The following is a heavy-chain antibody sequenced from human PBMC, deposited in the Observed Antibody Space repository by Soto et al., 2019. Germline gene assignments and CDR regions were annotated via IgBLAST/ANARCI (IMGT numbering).Heavy chain of an antibody. Sequence: GESLKISCKGSGYSFTSYWIGWVRQMPGKGLEWMGIIYPGDSDTRYSPSFQGQVTISADKSISTAYLQWSSLKASDTAMYYCARHHGFPRDETSYGMDVWGQGTTVTVSS. V-gene: IGHV5-51*01. J-gene: IGHJ6*02. D-gene: IGHD2-21*02. CDR2: IYPGDSDT. CDR3: ARHHGFPRDETSYGMDV. CDR1: GYSFTSYW.